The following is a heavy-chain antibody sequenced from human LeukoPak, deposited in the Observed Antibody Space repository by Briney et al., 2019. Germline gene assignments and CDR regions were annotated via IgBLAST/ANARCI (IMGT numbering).Heavy chain of an antibody. J-gene: IGHJ4*02. D-gene: IGHD6-13*01. Sequence: ASVKVSCKTSGYTFTSYGVSWVRQAPGQGLEWMVWISSYNGKTNYAQNFQGRVTMTTDTSTSTAYMELRSLRSDDTAVYYCARDLTIAAAGTYGYWGRGTLVTVSS. CDR3: ARDLTIAAAGTYGY. CDR2: ISSYNGKT. CDR1: GYTFTSYG. V-gene: IGHV1-18*01.